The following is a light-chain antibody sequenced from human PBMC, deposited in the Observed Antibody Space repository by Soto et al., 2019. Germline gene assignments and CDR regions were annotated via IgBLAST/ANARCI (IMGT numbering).Light chain of an antibody. Sequence: QLVLTQSPSASASLGASVKLTCTLSSGHSSYAIAWHQQQPEKGPRYLMKLNSDGSHSKGDGIPDRFSGSSSGAERYLTISSLQSEDEADYYCQTWGPGMEVFGAGTKLTVL. CDR2: LNSDGSH. J-gene: IGLJ3*02. CDR1: SGHSSYA. V-gene: IGLV4-69*01. CDR3: QTWGPGMEV.